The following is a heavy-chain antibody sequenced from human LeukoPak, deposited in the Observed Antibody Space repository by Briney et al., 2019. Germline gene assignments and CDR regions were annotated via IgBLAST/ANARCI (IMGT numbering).Heavy chain of an antibody. V-gene: IGHV3-48*04. D-gene: IGHD6-19*01. CDR2: ISDTGTTL. Sequence: GGSLRLSCAASGFTFSTYNMNWVRQAPGKGLEWVSYISDTGTTLYYADSVKGRFTISRDNAKNSLYLQMNSLRAEDTAVYYCARDSIAVAGTSSADMDVWGKGTTVTVSS. J-gene: IGHJ6*03. CDR1: GFTFSTYN. CDR3: ARDSIAVAGTSSADMDV.